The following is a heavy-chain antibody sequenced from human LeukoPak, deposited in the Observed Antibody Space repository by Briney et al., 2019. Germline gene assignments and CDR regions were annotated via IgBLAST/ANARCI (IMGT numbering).Heavy chain of an antibody. CDR3: AIVKLYGTNYYGMDV. Sequence: PGGSLRLSCAASGFIFSSYSMNWARQAPGKGLEWVSSISSSSSYICYADSVKGRFAISRDNAENSLYLQMNSLRAEDTAVYYCAIVKLYGTNYYGMDVWGQGTTVTVSS. D-gene: IGHD2-2*01. J-gene: IGHJ6*02. V-gene: IGHV3-21*01. CDR1: GFIFSSYS. CDR2: ISSSSSYI.